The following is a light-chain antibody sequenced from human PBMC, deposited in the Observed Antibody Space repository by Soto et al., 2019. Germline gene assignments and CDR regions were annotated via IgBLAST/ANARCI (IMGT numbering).Light chain of an antibody. V-gene: IGKV1-5*01. J-gene: IGKJ1*01. CDR1: QSISTY. CDR3: QQYENYWT. CDR2: DAS. Sequence: DIQMTQSPSILSASVGDRVTITCRASQSISTYLNWYQHKPGKAPKLLIYDASNLDSGVPSRFSGGGSGTEFSLTISNLQPDDSATYYCQQYENYWTFGQGTKVDIK.